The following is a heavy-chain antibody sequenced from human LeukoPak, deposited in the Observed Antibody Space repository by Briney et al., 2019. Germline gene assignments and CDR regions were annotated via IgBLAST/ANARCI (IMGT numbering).Heavy chain of an antibody. Sequence: ASVKVSCKASGYTFNSSYMHWVRQAPGQGLEWMGIINPSDDSTSYAQKFQGRVTMTRDTSTSTVYMELSSLRSEDTAVYYCASVQGADDAFDIWGQGTMVTVSS. V-gene: IGHV1-46*02. J-gene: IGHJ3*02. CDR1: GYTFNSSY. D-gene: IGHD3-10*02. CDR3: ASVQGADDAFDI. CDR2: INPSDDST.